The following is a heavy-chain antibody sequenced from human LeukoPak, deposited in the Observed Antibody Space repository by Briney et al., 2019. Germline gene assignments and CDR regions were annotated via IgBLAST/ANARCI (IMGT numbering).Heavy chain of an antibody. D-gene: IGHD6-13*01. CDR2: IRSDGNSK. J-gene: IGHJ4*02. CDR3: AKGLSSSNWLDY. CDR1: GFTFSAYA. V-gene: IGHV3-30*02. Sequence: GGSLRLSCTASGFTFSAYAMHWVRKAPGRGLEWVALIRSDGNSKFYADSVKGRFTISRDNSKNTLSLQMISLRPDDTAVYYCAKGLSSSNWLDYWGQGTLVTVSS.